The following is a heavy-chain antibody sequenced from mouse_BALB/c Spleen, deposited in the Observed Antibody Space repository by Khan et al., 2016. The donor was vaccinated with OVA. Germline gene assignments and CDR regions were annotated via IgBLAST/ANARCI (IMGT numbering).Heavy chain of an antibody. CDR3: GRSATDYYTVDY. D-gene: IGHD1-1*01. V-gene: IGHV1S136*01. J-gene: IGHJ4*01. CDR1: GFTFADYV. CDR2: IYPYNDDT. Sequence: VQLQQSGPELVKPGASVRMSCKASGFTFADYVMHWVRQKPGQGLEWIGDIYPYNDDTESTERFKGKATLTLDKSSSTAYMDLTSLTSADSAVYYCGRSATDYYTVDYWGQGTSVTVSS.